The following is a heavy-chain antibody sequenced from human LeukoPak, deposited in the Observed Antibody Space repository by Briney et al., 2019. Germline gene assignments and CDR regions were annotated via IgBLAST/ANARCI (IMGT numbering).Heavy chain of an antibody. V-gene: IGHV3-23*01. D-gene: IGHD6-6*01. J-gene: IGHJ5*02. CDR1: GFTFSSYA. CDR3: AKGGYSSSSGWFDP. Sequence: PGGSLRLSCAASGFTFSSYAMSWVRQAPGKGLEWVSAISGSGGSTYYADSVKGRFTISRDNAKNSLYLQLNSLRAGDMALYYCAKGGYSSSSGWFDPWGQGTLVTVSS. CDR2: ISGSGGST.